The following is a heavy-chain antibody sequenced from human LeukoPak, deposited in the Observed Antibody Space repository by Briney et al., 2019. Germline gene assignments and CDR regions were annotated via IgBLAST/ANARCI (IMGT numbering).Heavy chain of an antibody. CDR2: IKQDGSEK. V-gene: IGHV3-7*01. J-gene: IGHJ4*02. D-gene: IGHD3-10*01. CDR3: ARDRYYYGSGSFYY. Sequence: GGSLRLSCAASGFTFSSYWMSWVRQAPGKGLEWVANIKQDGSEKYYVDSVKGRFTISRDNAKNSLYLQMNSLRAEDTAVYYCARDRYYYGSGSFYYWGRGTLVTVSS. CDR1: GFTFSSYW.